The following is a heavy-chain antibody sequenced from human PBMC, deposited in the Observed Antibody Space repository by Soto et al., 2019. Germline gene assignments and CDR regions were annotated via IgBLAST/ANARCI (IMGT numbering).Heavy chain of an antibody. CDR1: GGSISSSSYY. CDR3: ARYTLAVTTTYYFDY. J-gene: IGHJ4*02. Sequence: PSEILSLTCTVSGGSISSSSYYWGWIRQPPGKGLEWIGSIYYSGSTYYNPSLKSRVTISVDTSKNQFSLKLSSVTAADTAVYYCARYTLAVTTTYYFDYWGQGTLVTVSS. CDR2: IYYSGST. D-gene: IGHD4-17*01. V-gene: IGHV4-39*01.